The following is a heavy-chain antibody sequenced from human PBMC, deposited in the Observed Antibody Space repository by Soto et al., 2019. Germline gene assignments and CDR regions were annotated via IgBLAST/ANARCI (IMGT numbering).Heavy chain of an antibody. CDR2: IKQDGNQE. CDR3: VRGGNRGSLDY. J-gene: IGHJ4*02. CDR1: GFTFRTYW. V-gene: IGHV3-7*03. D-gene: IGHD1-1*01. Sequence: HPGGSLRLSCAVSGFTFRTYWMSWVRQAPGKGLEWVANIKQDGNQESYVDSVKGRFSISRDNAQNSLHLQMNGLRAEDTAVYYCVRGGNRGSLDYWGQGTLVTVSS.